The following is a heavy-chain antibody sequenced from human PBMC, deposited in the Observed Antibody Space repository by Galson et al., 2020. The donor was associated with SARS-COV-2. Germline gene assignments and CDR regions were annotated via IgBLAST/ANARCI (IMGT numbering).Heavy chain of an antibody. Sequence: QLGESLKISCATSGFIFSNHWMPWVRQAPGKGLEWVANIKQAGSEKYYVDSVKGRFTISSDNARDSLYLQMNSLRAEDTAVYYCARVRPGYFDYWGQGTLVTVSS. CDR2: IKQAGSEK. J-gene: IGHJ4*02. CDR3: ARVRPGYFDY. CDR1: GFIFSNHW. V-gene: IGHV3-7*01.